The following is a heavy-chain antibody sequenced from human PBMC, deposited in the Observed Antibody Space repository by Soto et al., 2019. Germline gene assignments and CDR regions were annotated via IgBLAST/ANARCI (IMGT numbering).Heavy chain of an antibody. D-gene: IGHD3-10*01. CDR3: ARTSGIPHPFDY. CDR2: IIPIFGTA. V-gene: IGHV1-69*13. CDR1: GGTFSSYA. J-gene: IGHJ4*02. Sequence: ASVKVSCKASGGTFSSYAISWVRQAPGQGLEWMGGIIPIFGTANYAQKFQGRVTITADESTSTAYMELSSLRSEDTAVYYCARTSGIPHPFDYWGQGTLVTVSS.